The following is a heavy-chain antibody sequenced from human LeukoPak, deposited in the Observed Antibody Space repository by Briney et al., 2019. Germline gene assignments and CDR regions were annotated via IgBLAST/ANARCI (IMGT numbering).Heavy chain of an antibody. D-gene: IGHD6-19*01. CDR3: SRRGGVAGIDY. CDR1: GGSISSSSYY. CDR2: IYYSGST. Sequence: SETLSLTCTVSGGSISSSSYYWGWIRQPPGKGLEWIGSIYYSGSTYYNPSLKSRVTISVDTSKNQFSLKLSSVTAADTAVYYCSRRGGVAGIDYWGQVTLVTVSS. J-gene: IGHJ4*02. V-gene: IGHV4-39*01.